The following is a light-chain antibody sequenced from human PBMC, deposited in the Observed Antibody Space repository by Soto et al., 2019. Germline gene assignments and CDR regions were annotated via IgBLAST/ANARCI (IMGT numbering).Light chain of an antibody. Sequence: DIQMTQSPSSLSASVGDRVTIICRASQSVSTRLAWYQQKPGKAPKVLIYDASSWAGGVPSRFSGSGSGTDGTITISSLQPEDFETYYCQQSYSTPWTFGQGTKVDIK. CDR2: DAS. CDR3: QQSYSTPWT. CDR1: QSVSTR. V-gene: IGKV1-39*01. J-gene: IGKJ1*01.